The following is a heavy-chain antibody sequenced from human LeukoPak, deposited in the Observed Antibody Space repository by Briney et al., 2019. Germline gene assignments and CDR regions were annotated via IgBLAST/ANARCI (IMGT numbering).Heavy chain of an antibody. CDR3: ATGGSDSSGYYASILFDY. D-gene: IGHD3-22*01. J-gene: IGHJ4*02. CDR2: FDPEDGET. CDR1: GYTLTELS. Sequence: ASVKVSCKVSGYTLTELSMRWVRQAPGKGLEWMGGFDPEDGETIYAQKFQGRVTMTEDTSTDTAYMELSSLRSEDTAVYYCATGGSDSSGYYASILFDYWGQGTLVTVSS. V-gene: IGHV1-24*01.